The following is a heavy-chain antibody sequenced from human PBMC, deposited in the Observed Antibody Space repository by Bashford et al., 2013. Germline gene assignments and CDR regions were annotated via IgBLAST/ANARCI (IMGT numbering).Heavy chain of an antibody. J-gene: IGHJ4*02. V-gene: IGHV1-18*01. CDR2: ISGNSGST. CDR3: ARATQWNYAHDY. Sequence: ASVKVSCKASGGTFSSYAISWVRQAPGLGLEWMGWISGNSGSTNYAQKFKGRVTMTTDTSTSTAYMELRSLSSDDAAVYYCARATQWNYAHDYWGQGTLVTVSS. D-gene: IGHD1-7*01. CDR1: GGTFSSYA.